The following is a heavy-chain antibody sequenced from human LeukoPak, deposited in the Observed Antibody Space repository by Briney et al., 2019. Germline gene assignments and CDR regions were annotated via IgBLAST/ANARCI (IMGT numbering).Heavy chain of an antibody. CDR2: INYSGNT. V-gene: IGHV4-59*08. CDR3: ARVERNWSGYYAKVYYFDY. D-gene: IGHD3-3*01. Sequence: PSETLSLTCTVSGGSISSYYWSWIRQPPGKGLEWIGYINYSGNTNYNPSLKSRVTISVDTSRNQFSLKLNSVTAADTAVYYCARVERNWSGYYAKVYYFDYWGQGTLVTVSS. J-gene: IGHJ4*02. CDR1: GGSISSYY.